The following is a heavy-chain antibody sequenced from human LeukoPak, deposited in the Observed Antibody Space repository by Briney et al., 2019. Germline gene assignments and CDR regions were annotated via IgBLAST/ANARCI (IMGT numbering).Heavy chain of an antibody. Sequence: GESVKISCKGSGYSFTNFWIGWVRQMPGKGLEWMGIIYPGNSDTRYDPSFQGQVTISADKSISTAYLQWSSLKASDTAMYYCARGNYGSGSYYNVAFDFWGQGTLVTVSS. CDR2: IYPGNSDT. V-gene: IGHV5-51*01. CDR3: ARGNYGSGSYYNVAFDF. J-gene: IGHJ4*02. CDR1: GYSFTNFW. D-gene: IGHD3-10*01.